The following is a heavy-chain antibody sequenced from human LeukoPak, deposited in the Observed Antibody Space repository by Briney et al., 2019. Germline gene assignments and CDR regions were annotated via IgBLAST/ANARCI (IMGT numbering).Heavy chain of an antibody. CDR1: GYTFSSYW. D-gene: IGHD3-3*01. CDR2: IYPGDSDT. Sequence: GGSLRLSCKGSGYTFSSYWIGWLRQMPGKGLEWMGIIYPGDSDTRYSPSLQGQVTISVDTSIGTAYLQWSSLQASDDAIYYCARQNDFRLDYWGQGTLVTVSS. V-gene: IGHV5-51*01. J-gene: IGHJ4*02. CDR3: ARQNDFRLDY.